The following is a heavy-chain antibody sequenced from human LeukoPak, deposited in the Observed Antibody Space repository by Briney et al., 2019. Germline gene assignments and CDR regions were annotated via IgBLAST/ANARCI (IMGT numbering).Heavy chain of an antibody. D-gene: IGHD2-15*01. CDR1: GGSISSYY. CDR2: IYYCGST. Sequence: PSETLSLTCTVSGGSISSYYWSWIRQPPGKGLEWIGYIYYCGSTNYNPSLKSRVTISVDTSKNQFSLKLSSVTAADTAVYYCARFVAGTAHFDYWGQGTLVTVSS. J-gene: IGHJ4*02. V-gene: IGHV4-59*01. CDR3: ARFVAGTAHFDY.